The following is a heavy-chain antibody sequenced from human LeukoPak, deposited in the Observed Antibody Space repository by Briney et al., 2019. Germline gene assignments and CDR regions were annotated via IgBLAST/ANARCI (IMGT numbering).Heavy chain of an antibody. D-gene: IGHD2-21*02. CDR1: GFTFSSYL. J-gene: IGHJ4*02. CDR3: ARDQVTSGGGLDY. V-gene: IGHV3-53*01. CDR2: IYTGGIT. Sequence: GGSLRLSCIASGFTFSSYLMHWVRQAPGKGLEWVSVIYTGGITHYADSVAGRFTISRDISKNTLYLQMNNLRVEDTAVYYCARDQVTSGGGLDYWGQGTLVTVSS.